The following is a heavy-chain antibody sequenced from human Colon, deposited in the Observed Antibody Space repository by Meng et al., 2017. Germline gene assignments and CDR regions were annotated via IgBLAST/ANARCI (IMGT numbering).Heavy chain of an antibody. D-gene: IGHD6-19*01. CDR2: IYYSGSS. V-gene: IGHV4-39*07. Sequence: GSLRLSCTVSGGSISSHYNWDWIRQPPGKGLEWIGSIYYSGSSYYNPSLNSRVTISLDTSRNQFSLDVRSVTAADTAVYYCARVFRGSSGWVPWDYGGQGTLVTVSS. J-gene: IGHJ4*02. CDR1: GGSISSHYN. CDR3: ARVFRGSSGWVPWDY.